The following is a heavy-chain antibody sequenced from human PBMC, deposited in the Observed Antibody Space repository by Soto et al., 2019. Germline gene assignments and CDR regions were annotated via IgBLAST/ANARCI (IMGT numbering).Heavy chain of an antibody. V-gene: IGHV3-33*01. CDR3: ARDDAYEAKGLDY. Sequence: PGGSLRLSCVGSGFTFSRYGMHWLRQAPGEGLEWMAVIVNDGSDRDYAASVAGRFTISRDNSKNTLYLQMDNLGVDDTAMYYCARDDAYEAKGLDYWGQGTLVTVSS. CDR2: IVNDGSDR. CDR1: GFTFSRYG. D-gene: IGHD5-12*01. J-gene: IGHJ4*02.